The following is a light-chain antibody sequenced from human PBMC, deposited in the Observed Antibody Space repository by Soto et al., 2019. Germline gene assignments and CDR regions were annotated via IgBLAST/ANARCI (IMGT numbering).Light chain of an antibody. V-gene: IGKV3-20*01. CDR3: QQYGSSPQT. Sequence: EIVLTQSPGTLALSPGERAALSCRASESVSRSFLAWYQQKPGQAPRLLIYGASTRATDIPHRLSGSGSGTDFTVTISRLEPEDFAVYYCQQYGSSPQTFGQGTKVEIK. CDR2: GAS. CDR1: ESVSRSF. J-gene: IGKJ1*01.